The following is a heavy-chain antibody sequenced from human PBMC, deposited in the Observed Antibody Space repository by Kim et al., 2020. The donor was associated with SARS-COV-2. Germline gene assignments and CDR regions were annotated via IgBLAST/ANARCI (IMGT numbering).Heavy chain of an antibody. J-gene: IGHJ6*03. CDR1: GDSVSSNSGA. Sequence: SQTLSLTCAISGDSVSSNSGAWNWIRQSPSRGPEWLGRTYYRSKWYNDYEVSVKSRIIINPDASKNQFSLQLNSVTPEDTAVYYCARGFFIDVWGKGTTVTVSS. CDR2: TYYRSKWYN. V-gene: IGHV6-1*01. CDR3: ARGFFIDV. D-gene: IGHD3-3*01.